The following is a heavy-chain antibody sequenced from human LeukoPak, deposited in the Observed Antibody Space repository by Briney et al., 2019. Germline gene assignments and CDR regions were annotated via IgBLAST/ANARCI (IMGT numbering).Heavy chain of an antibody. CDR2: INHSGST. V-gene: IGHV4-34*01. CDR3: ARAVWFGSNGTLDI. CDR1: GGSFSGYY. Sequence: PSETLSLTCAVYGGSFSGYYWSWIRQPPGKGLEWIGEINHSGSTNYNPSLKSRVTISVDTSKNQFSLKLSSVTAADTAVYYCARAVWFGSNGTLDIWGQGTMVTVSS. J-gene: IGHJ3*02. D-gene: IGHD3-10*01.